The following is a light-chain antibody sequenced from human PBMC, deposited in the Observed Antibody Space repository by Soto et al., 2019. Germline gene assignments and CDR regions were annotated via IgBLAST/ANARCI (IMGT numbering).Light chain of an antibody. CDR1: KNDIGVYDF. Sequence: QSALTQAPCASGSPGQSVTISCTGTKNDIGVYDFVSWYHHHPGKAPRLIIYEVVQRPSGVPDRFSGSKYGNTASLTVSGLQAADEADYFCKSYDGSNTQGFGSGPKVTVL. CDR2: EVV. CDR3: KSYDGSNTQG. J-gene: IGLJ1*01. V-gene: IGLV2-8*01.